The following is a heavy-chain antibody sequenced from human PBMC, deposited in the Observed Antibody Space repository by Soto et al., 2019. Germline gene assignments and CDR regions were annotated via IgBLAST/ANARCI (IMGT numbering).Heavy chain of an antibody. V-gene: IGHV3-74*01. CDR3: ARGDYSNYVDAFDI. CDR2: INSDGSST. J-gene: IGHJ3*02. Sequence: GGSLRLSCTASGFTFSSYWMHWVRQAPGKGLVWVSRINSDGSSTSYADSVKGRFTISRDNAKNTLYLQMNSLRAEDTAVYYCARGDYSNYVDAFDIWGQGTMVTVSS. D-gene: IGHD4-4*01. CDR1: GFTFSSYW.